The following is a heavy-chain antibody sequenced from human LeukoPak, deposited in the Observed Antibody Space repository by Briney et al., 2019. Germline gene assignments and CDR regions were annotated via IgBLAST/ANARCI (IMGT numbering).Heavy chain of an antibody. Sequence: SETLSLTCTASGYSISSDYYWGWIRQPPGKGLEWIGIIYQSGSTYYNPSLKSRVTISVDTSKSQVSLKLRSVTAADTAVYYCARTTEGYAGGPGYSYYYYMDVWGKGTTVTISS. CDR2: IYQSGST. CDR3: ARTTEGYAGGPGYSYYYYMDV. J-gene: IGHJ6*03. D-gene: IGHD5-12*01. CDR1: GYSISSDYY. V-gene: IGHV4-38-2*02.